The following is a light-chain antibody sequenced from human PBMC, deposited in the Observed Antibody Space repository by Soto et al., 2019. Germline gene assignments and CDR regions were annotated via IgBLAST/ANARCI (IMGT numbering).Light chain of an antibody. CDR1: QSVSGW. V-gene: IGKV1-5*03. CDR3: QHYNAYSYT. CDR2: QAS. Sequence: DIQMTQSPSTLSASVGDRVAITCRASQSVSGWLAWYQQKPGKVPKLLIYQASTLEDGVPSRFSGSGSGTEFTLTISSLQPYDSATYYCQHYNAYSYTFGPGTNLEIK. J-gene: IGKJ2*01.